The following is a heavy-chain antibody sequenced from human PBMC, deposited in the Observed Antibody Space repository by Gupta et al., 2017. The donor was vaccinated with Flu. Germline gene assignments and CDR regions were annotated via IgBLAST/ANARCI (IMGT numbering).Heavy chain of an antibody. Sequence: EVQLVDSGGNLVNQGGSLRLSCVASGLLFYAYTRDWVRKPPEQGLEWVASISRHGEKFYYADSVKGRVTIFRDDAKNSLFLELSSLRDEDTATYYCTRLSQSCDWCLYPFDSWGQGTQVTVSS. D-gene: IGHD3-9*01. CDR3: TRLSQSCDWCLYPFDS. J-gene: IGHJ4*02. V-gene: IGHV3-21*02. CDR1: GLLFYAYT. CDR2: ISRHGEKF.